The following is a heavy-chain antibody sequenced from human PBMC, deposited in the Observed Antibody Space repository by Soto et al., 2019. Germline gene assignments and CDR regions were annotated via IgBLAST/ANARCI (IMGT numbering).Heavy chain of an antibody. J-gene: IGHJ4*02. V-gene: IGHV1-58*01. CDR3: AADVRRSIYDLARH. CDR2: IDVVRANA. D-gene: IGHD3-3*01. Sequence: SVKVSCKTSGFTFSSSAVHWVRHARGHSLQWIGWIDVVRANANYAQMLQEIVTISRDMSTSTAYMELSSLGPEETAVYYCAADVRRSIYDLARHWGSGILVTVSS. CDR1: GFTFSSSA.